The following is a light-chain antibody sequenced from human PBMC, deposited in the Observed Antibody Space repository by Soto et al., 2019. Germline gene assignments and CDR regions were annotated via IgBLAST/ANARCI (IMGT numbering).Light chain of an antibody. J-gene: IGKJ4*01. CDR3: EYYGNSIT. Sequence: EIVMTQSPATLSVSPGERATLSCRASQSVSILLAWYQQKPGQAPRLLFYDASNRATGIPARFSGSGSGTDFTLTFSRVEPEDSAVYYCEYYGNSITFGGGTKVDIK. V-gene: IGKV3D-15*01. CDR2: DAS. CDR1: QSVSIL.